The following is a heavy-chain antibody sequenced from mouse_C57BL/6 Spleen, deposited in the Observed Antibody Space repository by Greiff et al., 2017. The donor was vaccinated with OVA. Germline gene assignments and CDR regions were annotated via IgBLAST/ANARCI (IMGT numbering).Heavy chain of an antibody. CDR1: GYTFTSYG. V-gene: IGHV1-81*01. CDR2: IYPRSGNT. CDR3: ARYDGYPGAY. D-gene: IGHD2-3*01. J-gene: IGHJ3*01. Sequence: VQLQQSGAELARPGASVKLSCKASGYTFTSYGISWVKQRPGPGLEWIGEIYPRSGNTYYNEKFKGKATLTADKSSSTAYMELRSLTSEDSAVYFCARYDGYPGAYWGQGTLVTVSA.